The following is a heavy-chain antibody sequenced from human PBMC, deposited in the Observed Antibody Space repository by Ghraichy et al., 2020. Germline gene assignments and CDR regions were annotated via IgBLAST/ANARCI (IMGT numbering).Heavy chain of an antibody. CDR3: ARDRRDKTTVVSQADWYLDL. CDR1: GFTFSSYS. Sequence: LSLTCAASGFTFSSYSMNWVRQAPGKGLEWVSYISSSSSTIYYADSVKGRFTISRDNAKNSLYLQMSSLRDEDTAVYYCARDRRDKTTVVSQADWYLDLWGRGTLVTVSS. CDR2: ISSSSSTI. V-gene: IGHV3-48*02. J-gene: IGHJ2*01. D-gene: IGHD4-23*01.